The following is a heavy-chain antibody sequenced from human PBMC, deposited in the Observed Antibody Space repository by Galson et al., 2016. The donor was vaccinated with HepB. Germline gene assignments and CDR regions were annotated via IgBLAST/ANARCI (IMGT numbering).Heavy chain of an antibody. CDR2: INSDGSST. J-gene: IGHJ6*02. D-gene: IGHD3-10*01. V-gene: IGHV3-74*01. CDR3: AKVGGGEWLRPDYYYYYGLDV. CDR1: GFTFSAYP. Sequence: SLRLSCATSGFTFSAYPMSWVRQAPGKGLLWVSRINSDGSSTTYADSVEGRFTISRDNAKNTLYLQMNSLRVEDAAVYYCAKVGGGEWLRPDYYYYYGLDVWGQGTTVTVSS.